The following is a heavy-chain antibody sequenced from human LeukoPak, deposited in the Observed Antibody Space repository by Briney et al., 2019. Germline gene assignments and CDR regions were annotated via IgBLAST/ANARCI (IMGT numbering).Heavy chain of an antibody. CDR3: AKTKSPTWAFDI. CDR2: IWYGGSNK. V-gene: IGHV3-33*08. CDR1: GFTFSSYG. Sequence: PGRSLRLSCAASGFTFSSYGMHWVRQAPGKGLEWVAVIWYGGSNKYYADSVKGRFTISRDNSKNTLYLQMNSLRAEDTAVYYCAKTKSPTWAFDIWGQGTMVTVSS. J-gene: IGHJ3*02.